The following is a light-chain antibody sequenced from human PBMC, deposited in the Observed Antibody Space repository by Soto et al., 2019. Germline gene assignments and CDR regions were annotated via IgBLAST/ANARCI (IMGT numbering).Light chain of an antibody. V-gene: IGKV4-1*01. CDR2: WAS. J-gene: IGKJ2*01. Sequence: DIVMTQSPDSLAVSLGERATINCKSSQSVLYSSNNKNYLAWYQQKPGQPPKLLIYWASTGESVVPDRFSGSGSGTDFSLNIRSLQAEDVAVYYCHQYYTTPYTFGQGTKLEI. CDR3: HQYYTTPYT. CDR1: QSVLYSSNNKNY.